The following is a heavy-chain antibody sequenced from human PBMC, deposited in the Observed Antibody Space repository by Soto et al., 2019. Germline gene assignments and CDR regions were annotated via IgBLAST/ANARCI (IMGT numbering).Heavy chain of an antibody. Sequence: QVQLVQSGAEVKKPGSSVKVSCKASGGTFSSYAISWVRQAPGQGLEWMGGIIPIFGTANYAQKFQGRVTITADKSTSTAYMELSSLRAEDTAVHYCARTYDYVWWSYSHLVYWGQGTLVTVSS. D-gene: IGHD3-16*01. CDR1: GGTFSSYA. J-gene: IGHJ4*02. CDR3: ARTYDYVWWSYSHLVY. V-gene: IGHV1-69*06. CDR2: IIPIFGTA.